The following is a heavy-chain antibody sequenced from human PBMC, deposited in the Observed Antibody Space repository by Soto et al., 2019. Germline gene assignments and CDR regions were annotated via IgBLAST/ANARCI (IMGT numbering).Heavy chain of an antibody. J-gene: IGHJ6*02. CDR1: GYTFTGYY. Sequence: GASVKVSCKASGYTFTGYYMHWVRQAPGQGLEWMGWFNPNSGGTNYAQKFQGWVTMTRDTSISTAYMELSRLRSDDTAVYYCAREKMYYDFWSGYSYYYHGMDVWGQGTTVIVSS. V-gene: IGHV1-2*04. CDR2: FNPNSGGT. CDR3: AREKMYYDFWSGYSYYYHGMDV. D-gene: IGHD3-3*01.